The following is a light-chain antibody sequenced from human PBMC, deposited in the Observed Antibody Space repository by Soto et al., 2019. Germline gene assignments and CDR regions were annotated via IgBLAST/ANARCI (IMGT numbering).Light chain of an antibody. Sequence: DIPMTQSPSSLSASVGDRVTITCRASQSISSYLNWYQQKPGKAPKLLIYAASSLQSGVPSRFSGSGSGTDFTLTISSLQPEDVETYDDQQSYSNPRTFGRETKV. CDR2: AAS. CDR3: QQSYSNPRT. CDR1: QSISSY. J-gene: IGKJ3*01. V-gene: IGKV1-39*01.